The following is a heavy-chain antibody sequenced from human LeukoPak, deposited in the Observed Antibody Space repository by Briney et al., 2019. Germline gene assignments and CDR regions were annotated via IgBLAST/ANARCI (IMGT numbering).Heavy chain of an antibody. CDR1: GYTFTSYD. CDR2: ISAYNGNT. D-gene: IGHD6-19*01. CDR3: ARAHSSGWYPQ. Sequence: ASVKVSCNASGYTFTSYDINWVRQATGQGLEWMGWISAYNGNTNYAQKLQGRVTMTTDTSTSTAYMELRSLRSDDTAVYYCARAHSSGWYPQWGQGTLVTVSS. V-gene: IGHV1-18*01. J-gene: IGHJ4*02.